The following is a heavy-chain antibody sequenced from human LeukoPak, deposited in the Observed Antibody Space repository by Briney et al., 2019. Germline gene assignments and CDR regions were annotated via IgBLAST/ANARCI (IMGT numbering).Heavy chain of an antibody. Sequence: PSETLSLTCAVYGGSFSGYYWSWIRQPPGKGLEWIGEINHSGSTNYNPSLKSRVTISVDTSKNQFSLKLSSATAADTAVYYCARGGGSSSWSGYYYYMDVWGKGTTVTVSS. D-gene: IGHD6-13*01. V-gene: IGHV4-34*01. J-gene: IGHJ6*03. CDR3: ARGGGSSSWSGYYYYMDV. CDR2: INHSGST. CDR1: GGSFSGYY.